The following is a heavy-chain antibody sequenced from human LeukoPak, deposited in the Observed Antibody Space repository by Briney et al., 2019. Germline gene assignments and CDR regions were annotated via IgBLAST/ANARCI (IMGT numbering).Heavy chain of an antibody. V-gene: IGHV3-7*01. J-gene: IGHJ4*02. CDR1: GFDFSTYW. CDR3: AREAFGGATNY. D-gene: IGHD3-16*01. CDR2: IKQDGSEK. Sequence: GGSLRLSCAASGFDFSTYWMSWVRQAPGKGLEWVANIKQDGSEKYYVDSVKGRFTISRDNAKNSLFLQMNSLRVEDTAVYYCAREAFGGATNYWGQGTLVTVSS.